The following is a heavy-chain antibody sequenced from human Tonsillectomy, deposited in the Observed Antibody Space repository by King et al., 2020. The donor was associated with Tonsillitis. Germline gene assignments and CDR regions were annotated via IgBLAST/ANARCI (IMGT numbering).Heavy chain of an antibody. V-gene: IGHV5-10-1*03. D-gene: IGHD3-10*02. J-gene: IGHJ5*02. Sequence: VQLVESGAEVRKPGESLRISCKTSGYSFTSQWITWVRQLPGKGLEWMGKIDPSDSNTDYSPSFQGHVTISADKSINTAYLQWSSLKASDTAMYFCARLCWEVISNWFDTCGEGTLVTASS. CDR3: ARLCWEVISNWFDT. CDR2: IDPSDSNT. CDR1: GYSFTSQW.